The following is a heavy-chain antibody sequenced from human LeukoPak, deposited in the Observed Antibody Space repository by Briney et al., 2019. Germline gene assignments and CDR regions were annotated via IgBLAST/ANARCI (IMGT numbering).Heavy chain of an antibody. Sequence: GGSLRLSCAASGFTFNNYAMSWVRQAPGKGLEWVSSISSSSSYIYYADSVKGRFTISRDNAKNSLYLQMNSLRAEDTAVYYCARFTPVPYVVSYYYYGMDVWGQGTTVTVSS. V-gene: IGHV3-21*01. CDR2: ISSSSSYI. D-gene: IGHD2-2*01. CDR1: GFTFNNYA. J-gene: IGHJ6*02. CDR3: ARFTPVPYVVSYYYYGMDV.